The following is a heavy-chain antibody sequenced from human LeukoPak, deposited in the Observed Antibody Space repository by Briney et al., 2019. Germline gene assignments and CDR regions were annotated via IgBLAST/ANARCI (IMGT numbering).Heavy chain of an antibody. CDR2: ISYDGSNK. CDR1: GFTFSSYA. V-gene: IGHV3-30-3*01. Sequence: GGSLRLSCAASGFTFSSYAMHWVRQAPGKGLEWVAVISYDGSNKYYADSVKGRFTISRDNSKNTLYLQMNSLRAEDTAVYYCAREHYCSGGSCYGGTFDYWGQGTLVTVSS. D-gene: IGHD2-15*01. CDR3: AREHYCSGGSCYGGTFDY. J-gene: IGHJ4*02.